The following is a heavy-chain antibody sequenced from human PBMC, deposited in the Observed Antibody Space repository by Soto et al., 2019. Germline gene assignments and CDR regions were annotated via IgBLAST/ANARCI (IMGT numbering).Heavy chain of an antibody. Sequence: ASVKVSCKVSGYTLTELSMHWVRQAPGKGLEWMGGFDPEDGETIYAQKFQGRVTMTEDTSTDTAYMELSSLRSEDTAVYYCATRPIAAAGPTYYYGMDVWGQGTTVTVSS. J-gene: IGHJ6*02. V-gene: IGHV1-24*01. CDR3: ATRPIAAAGPTYYYGMDV. CDR2: FDPEDGET. CDR1: GYTLTELS. D-gene: IGHD6-13*01.